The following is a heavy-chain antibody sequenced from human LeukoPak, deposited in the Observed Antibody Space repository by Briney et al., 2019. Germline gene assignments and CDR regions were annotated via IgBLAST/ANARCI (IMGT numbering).Heavy chain of an antibody. D-gene: IGHD1-26*01. CDR3: ASIRGTFGY. V-gene: IGHV3-72*01. CDR1: GFTFRSHS. Sequence: GGSLRLSCAASGFTFRSHSLDWVRQAPGKGLEWVGRTRNKANSYITEYAASVKGRFTISRDDSKNSLYLQMSSLKTDDTAMYYCASIRGTFGYWGQGTLVTVSS. CDR2: TRNKANSYIT. J-gene: IGHJ4*02.